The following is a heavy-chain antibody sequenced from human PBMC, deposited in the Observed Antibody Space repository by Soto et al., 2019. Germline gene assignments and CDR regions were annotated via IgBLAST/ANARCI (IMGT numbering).Heavy chain of an antibody. J-gene: IGHJ6*02. Sequence: QVQLVESGGGVVQPGRSLRLSCAASGFTFSSYGMHWVRQAPGKGREWVAVIWYDGSNKYYADSVKGRFTISRDNSKNTLYLQMNSLRAEDTAVYYCARALDSTIGMDVWGQGTTVTVSS. CDR3: ARALDSTIGMDV. CDR2: IWYDGSNK. D-gene: IGHD2-2*01. V-gene: IGHV3-33*01. CDR1: GFTFSSYG.